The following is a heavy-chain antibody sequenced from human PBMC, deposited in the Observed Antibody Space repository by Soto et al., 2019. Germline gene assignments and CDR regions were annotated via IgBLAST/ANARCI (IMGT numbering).Heavy chain of an antibody. CDR2: LNPNSGNT. Sequence: QVQLVQSGAEVKKPGASVKVSCKASGYTFISYDINWVRQATGQGLEWMGSLNPNSGNTVYAQKFQGRVTVTRNTSIATAYMEWSSLRSDDTAVYYCARGMRFRTSTRPALWSVSYYYKIDVWGEGTTVTVSS. CDR1: GYTFISYD. D-gene: IGHD2-2*01. CDR3: ARGMRFRTSTRPALWSVSYYYKIDV. J-gene: IGHJ6*01. V-gene: IGHV1-8*01.